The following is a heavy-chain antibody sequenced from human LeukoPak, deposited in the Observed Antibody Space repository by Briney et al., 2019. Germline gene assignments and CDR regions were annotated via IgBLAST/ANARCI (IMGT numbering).Heavy chain of an antibody. CDR2: IYYSGST. V-gene: IGHV4-59*01. CDR3: ARDGVLGGYPRSNDAFDI. D-gene: IGHD5-12*01. J-gene: IGHJ3*02. CDR1: GGSISSYY. Sequence: PPETLSLTCTVSGGSISSYYWSWIRQPPGKGLEWIGYIYYSGSTNYNPSLKSRVTISVDTSKNQFSLKLSSVTAADTAVYYCARDGVLGGYPRSNDAFDIWGQGTMVTVSS.